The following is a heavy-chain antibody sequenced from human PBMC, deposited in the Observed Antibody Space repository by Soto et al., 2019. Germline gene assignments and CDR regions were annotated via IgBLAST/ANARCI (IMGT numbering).Heavy chain of an antibody. J-gene: IGHJ4*02. D-gene: IGHD3-22*01. CDR3: ARGHYYDSSGLYKGLDY. V-gene: IGHV4-34*01. CDR2: INHSGST. Sequence: SGTLSLTCAVYGGSFSGYYWSWIRQPPGKGLEWIGEINHSGSTNYNPSLKSRVTISVDTSKNQFSLKLSSVTAADTAVYYCARGHYYDSSGLYKGLDYWGQGTLVTVSS. CDR1: GGSFSGYY.